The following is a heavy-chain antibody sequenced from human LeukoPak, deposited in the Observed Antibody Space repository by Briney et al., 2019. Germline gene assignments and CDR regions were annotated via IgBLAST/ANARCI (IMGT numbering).Heavy chain of an antibody. CDR3: AKSLGSSYDFWSLDY. Sequence: GRSLRLSCAASGFTFDDYAMHWVRQAPGKGLEWVSGISWNSGSIGYADSVKGRFTISRDNAKNSLYLQMNSLRAEDMALYYCAKSLGSSYDFWSLDYWGQGTLVTVSS. CDR2: ISWNSGSI. J-gene: IGHJ4*02. CDR1: GFTFDDYA. V-gene: IGHV3-9*03. D-gene: IGHD3-3*01.